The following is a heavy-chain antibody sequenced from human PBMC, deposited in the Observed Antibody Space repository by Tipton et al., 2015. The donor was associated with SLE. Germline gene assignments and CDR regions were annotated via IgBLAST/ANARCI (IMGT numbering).Heavy chain of an antibody. CDR1: GGSISSSSYY. J-gene: IGHJ4*02. Sequence: TLSLTCTVSGGSISSSSYYWGWIRQPQGKGLEWIGSIYYSGSTYYNPSLKSRVTISVDTSKNQFSLKLSSVNAADTAVYYCARQLYSYGAFDYWGQGTLVTVSS. D-gene: IGHD5-18*01. CDR3: ARQLYSYGAFDY. V-gene: IGHV4-39*01. CDR2: IYYSGST.